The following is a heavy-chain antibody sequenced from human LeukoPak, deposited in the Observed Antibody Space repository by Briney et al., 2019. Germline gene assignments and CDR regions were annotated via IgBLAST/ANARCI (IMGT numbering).Heavy chain of an antibody. V-gene: IGHV1-69*13. J-gene: IGHJ4*02. CDR3: AGSLKFISVIPHY. D-gene: IGHD3-22*01. Sequence: SVKVSCKASGGTFSSYAISWVRQAPGQGLEWMGGIIPTANYAQKFQGRVTITADESTSTAYMELSSLGSEDTAVFYCAGSLKFISVIPHYWGQGTLVTVSS. CDR2: IIPTA. CDR1: GGTFSSYA.